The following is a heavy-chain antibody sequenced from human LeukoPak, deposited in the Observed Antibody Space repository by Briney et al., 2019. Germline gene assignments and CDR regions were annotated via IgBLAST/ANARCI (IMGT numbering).Heavy chain of an antibody. CDR1: GGSFSGSY. CDR2: VNHSGST. D-gene: IGHD2-8*01. V-gene: IGHV4-34*01. Sequence: PSETLSLTCAVFGGSFSGSYWSWIRQPPGQRLEWIGEVNHSGSTNYNPSLKSRVTISVDTSKNHFSLNLTSVTAADTAVYYCARVGQRVYVTPFDYWGQGTLVTVSS. CDR3: ARVGQRVYVTPFDY. J-gene: IGHJ4*02.